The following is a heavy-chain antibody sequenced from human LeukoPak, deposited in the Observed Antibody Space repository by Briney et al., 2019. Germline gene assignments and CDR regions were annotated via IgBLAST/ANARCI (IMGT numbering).Heavy chain of an antibody. CDR2: IFYSGST. J-gene: IGHJ4*02. CDR3: AGLKASAGTDF. D-gene: IGHD6-13*01. Sequence: PLETLSLTCTVSGDSLSSSSYYWAWIRQPPGKGLEWIASIFYSGSTYYNPSLKSRVTMSVDTSKNQFSLRLSSVTAADTSVYYCAGLKASAGTDFWGRGTLVTVSS. V-gene: IGHV4-39*01. CDR1: GDSLSSSSYY.